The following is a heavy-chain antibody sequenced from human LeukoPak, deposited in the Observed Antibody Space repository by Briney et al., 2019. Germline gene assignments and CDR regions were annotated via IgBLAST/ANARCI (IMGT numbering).Heavy chain of an antibody. D-gene: IGHD4-23*01. CDR1: GGSLTSYY. CDR3: ARDLDHGGNSVWYFDL. CDR2: LYYRGST. J-gene: IGHJ2*01. V-gene: IGHV4-59*01. Sequence: SVTLSLTCTISGGSLTSYYWSWIPQPPGKGLEWIGYLYYRGSTYDNPSLKSRVTISVDTSNKQFSLKLTSVTAADTAVYYCARDLDHGGNSVWYFDLWGRGTMVTVSS.